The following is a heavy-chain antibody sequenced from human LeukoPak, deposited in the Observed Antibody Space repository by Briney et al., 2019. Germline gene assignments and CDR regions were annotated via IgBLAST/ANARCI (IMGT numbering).Heavy chain of an antibody. CDR1: GFTFSSYA. CDR2: ISGSGGST. CDR3: AKDYAKEYYFDY. Sequence: GRSLRLSCAASGFTFSSYAMSWVRQAPGKGLEWVSAISGSGGSTYYADSVKGRFTISRDNSKNTLYLQMNSLRAEDTAVYYCAKDYAKEYYFDYWGQGTLVTVSS. D-gene: IGHD2-2*01. V-gene: IGHV3-23*01. J-gene: IGHJ4*02.